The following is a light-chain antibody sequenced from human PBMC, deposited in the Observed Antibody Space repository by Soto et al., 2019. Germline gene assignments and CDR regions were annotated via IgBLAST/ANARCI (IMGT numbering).Light chain of an antibody. CDR3: QQNHTYYT. CDR1: QSIGNW. CDR2: VAS. J-gene: IGKJ2*01. Sequence: DIQMTQSPSTLSASVGDRVTITCRASQSIGNWLAWNQQKPGKAPKLLIYVASSLESGVPSRFSGSGSGTEFTLTISSLQPDDFATYYCQQNHTYYTFGQGTNLEIK. V-gene: IGKV1-5*01.